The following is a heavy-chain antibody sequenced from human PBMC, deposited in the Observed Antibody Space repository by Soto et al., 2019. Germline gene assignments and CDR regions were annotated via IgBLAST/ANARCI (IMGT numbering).Heavy chain of an antibody. D-gene: IGHD4-17*01. V-gene: IGHV4-30-4*01. Sequence: QVQLQESGPGLVKPSQTLSLTCTVSGGSISSGDYYWSWIRQPPGKGLEWIGYIYYSGSTYYNPSLKSRVTIAXXTXKXPFSLKLSSVTAADTAVYYCASVSTDYGGNSNWFDPWGQGTLVTVSS. CDR1: GGSISSGDYY. J-gene: IGHJ5*02. CDR2: IYYSGST. CDR3: ASVSTDYGGNSNWFDP.